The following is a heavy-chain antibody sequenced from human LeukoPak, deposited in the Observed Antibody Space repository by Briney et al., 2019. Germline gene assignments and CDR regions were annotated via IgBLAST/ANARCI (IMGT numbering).Heavy chain of an antibody. CDR2: INHSGST. Sequence: SETLSLTCAVYGGSFSGYYWSWIRQPPGKGLEWIGEINHSGSTNYNPSLKSRVTISVDTSKDQFSLKLSSVTAADTAVYYCARERTYDSSGHDAFDIWGQGTMVTVSS. J-gene: IGHJ3*02. D-gene: IGHD3-22*01. V-gene: IGHV4-34*01. CDR3: ARERTYDSSGHDAFDI. CDR1: GGSFSGYY.